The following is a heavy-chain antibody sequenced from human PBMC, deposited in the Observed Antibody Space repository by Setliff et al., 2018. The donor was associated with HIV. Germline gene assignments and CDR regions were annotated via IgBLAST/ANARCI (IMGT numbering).Heavy chain of an antibody. CDR2: VYHSGKT. CDR3: AKHDFGEGSCFDP. J-gene: IGHJ5*02. CDR1: GQFISDGYY. Sequence: PSETLSLTCTVSGQFISDGYYWGWIRQPPGKGLELIGSVYHSGKTDYNPSLKSRVTMSADTSKNQISLMLRSMTAADTAVYYCAKHDFGEGSCFDPWGQGSLVTVSS. V-gene: IGHV4-38-2*02. D-gene: IGHD3-16*01.